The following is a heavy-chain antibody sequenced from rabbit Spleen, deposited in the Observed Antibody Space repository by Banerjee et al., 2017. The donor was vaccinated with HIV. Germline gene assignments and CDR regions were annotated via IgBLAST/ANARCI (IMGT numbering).Heavy chain of an antibody. CDR3: ARDTGTSFSTYGMDL. Sequence: QSLEESGGGLVQPEGSLALTCKASGFSFSSSDYICWVRQAPGKGLEWISCIAGSSSGFTYFANWAKGRFTISKTSSTTVTLQMTSLTAADTATYFCARDTGTSFSTYGMDLWGPGTLVTVS. D-gene: IGHD8-1*01. CDR2: IAGSSSGFT. CDR1: GFSFSSSDY. J-gene: IGHJ6*01. V-gene: IGHV1S40*01.